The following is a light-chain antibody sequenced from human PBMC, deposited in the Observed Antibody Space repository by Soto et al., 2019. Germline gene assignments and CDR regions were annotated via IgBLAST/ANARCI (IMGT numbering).Light chain of an antibody. Sequence: QSALTQPASVSGSPGQSITISCTGTSSDVGSYNLVSWYQQHPGKAPKLMIYEVSKRPSVVSNLFSGSKSGNTASLTISGLQAEDEADYYCCSYAGSSTPLIFGTGTKVTVL. CDR2: EVS. V-gene: IGLV2-23*02. CDR3: CSYAGSSTPLI. CDR1: SSDVGSYNL. J-gene: IGLJ1*01.